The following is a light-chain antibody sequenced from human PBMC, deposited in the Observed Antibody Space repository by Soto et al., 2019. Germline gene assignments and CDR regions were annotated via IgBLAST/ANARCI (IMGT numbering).Light chain of an antibody. J-gene: IGKJ4*01. CDR3: QQRSDSPLT. CDR2: DAS. Sequence: EIVLTQSPATLSLSPGERATLSCRASQSVSSYLAWYQQKPGQAPRLLIYDASNRATGIPARFSGSGSGTDLTITISSLEPEDVAVYYCQQRSDSPLTFGGGTKVDIK. CDR1: QSVSSY. V-gene: IGKV3-11*01.